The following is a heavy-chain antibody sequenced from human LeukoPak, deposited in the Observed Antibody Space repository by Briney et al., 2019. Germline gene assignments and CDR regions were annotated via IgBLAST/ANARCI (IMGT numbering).Heavy chain of an antibody. J-gene: IGHJ4*02. CDR1: GFTFSNYG. D-gene: IGHD3-3*01. V-gene: IGHV3-30*03. Sequence: GGSLRLSCAASGFTFSNYGMHWVRQAPGKGLEWVAVISYDGSNKYYADSVKGRFTISRDNSKNTLYLQINSLRAEDTAVYYCATEWSAGYWGQGTLVTVSS. CDR2: ISYDGSNK. CDR3: ATEWSAGY.